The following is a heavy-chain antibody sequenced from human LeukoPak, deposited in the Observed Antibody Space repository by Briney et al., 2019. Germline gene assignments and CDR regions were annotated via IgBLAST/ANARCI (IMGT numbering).Heavy chain of an antibody. J-gene: IGHJ4*02. Sequence: SETLSLTCAVYGGSFSGYYWSWIRQPPGKGLEWIGEINHSGSTNYNPSLKSRVTISVDTSKNQFSLKLSSVIAADTAVYYCARGVSSGYYGFDYWGQGTLVTVSS. CDR2: INHSGST. CDR1: GGSFSGYY. CDR3: ARGVSSGYYGFDY. V-gene: IGHV4-34*01. D-gene: IGHD3-22*01.